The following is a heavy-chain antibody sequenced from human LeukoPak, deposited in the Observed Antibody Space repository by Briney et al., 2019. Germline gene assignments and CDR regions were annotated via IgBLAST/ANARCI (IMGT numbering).Heavy chain of an antibody. V-gene: IGHV3-21*01. CDR1: GFTFINAW. CDR2: ISSSSSYI. CDR3: ARVGGSGSFDS. J-gene: IGHJ4*02. D-gene: IGHD6-19*01. Sequence: GGSLRLSCAASGFTFINAWMAWVRQAPGKGLEWVSSISSSSSYIYYADSVKGRFTISRDNAKNSLYLQMGSLRPEDMAVYYCARVGGSGSFDSWGQGTLVSVSS.